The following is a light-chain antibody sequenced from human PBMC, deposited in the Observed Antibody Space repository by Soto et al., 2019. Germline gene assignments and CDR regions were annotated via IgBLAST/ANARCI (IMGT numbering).Light chain of an antibody. CDR3: SSYAGSYRV. CDR2: EVN. CDR1: SSDVGGYDY. Sequence: QSALTQPPSASGSPGQSVTISCTGTSSDVGGYDYVSWYQQHPGKAPKLMIYEVNKRPSGVPDRFSGSKSGNTASLTVSGLQTEDEADYYCSSYAGSYRVFGTGTQLTVL. V-gene: IGLV2-8*01. J-gene: IGLJ1*01.